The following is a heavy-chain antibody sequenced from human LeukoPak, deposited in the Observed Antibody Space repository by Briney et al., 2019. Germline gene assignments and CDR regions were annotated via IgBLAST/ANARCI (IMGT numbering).Heavy chain of an antibody. J-gene: IGHJ5*02. Sequence: ASVKVSCEASGYTFTTYGIGWVRQAPGQGLEWMGWISVYNGNANYAQKFQGRVTMTTDTSTSPAYMELSRLTSDDTAVYYCARTSHESVLYWSDPWGQGTLVNVSS. V-gene: IGHV1-18*01. CDR3: ARTSHESVLYWSDP. CDR2: ISVYNGNA. CDR1: GYTFTTYG. D-gene: IGHD3-16*01.